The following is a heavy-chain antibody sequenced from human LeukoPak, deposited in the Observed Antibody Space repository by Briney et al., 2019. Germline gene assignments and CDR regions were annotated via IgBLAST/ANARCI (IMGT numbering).Heavy chain of an antibody. D-gene: IGHD6-19*01. V-gene: IGHV4-59*01. J-gene: IGHJ4*02. CDR2: IYYSGST. CDR1: GGSISSYY. CDR3: ARDRGAVAGKYYFDY. Sequence: SETLSLTCTVSGGSISSYYWSWIRQPPGKGLEWTGYIYYSGSTNYNPSLKSRVTISVDTSKNQFSLKLSSVTAADTAVYYCARDRGAVAGKYYFDYWGQGTLVTVSS.